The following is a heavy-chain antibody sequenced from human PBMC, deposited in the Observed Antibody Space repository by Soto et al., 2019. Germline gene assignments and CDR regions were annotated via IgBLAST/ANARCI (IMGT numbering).Heavy chain of an antibody. D-gene: IGHD2-2*01. V-gene: IGHV4-39*01. CDR1: GGSISSSAYY. J-gene: IGHJ4*02. CDR2: IHNSGST. Sequence: SETLSLTCTVSGGSISSSAYYWGWIRQSPGRGLEWIGIIHNSGSTYYNSSLKSRVTNSVDTSNNQFSLRLSSMTAADTAVYFGARRGVTRLSFDFWGQESLVTVSS. CDR3: ARRGVTRLSFDF.